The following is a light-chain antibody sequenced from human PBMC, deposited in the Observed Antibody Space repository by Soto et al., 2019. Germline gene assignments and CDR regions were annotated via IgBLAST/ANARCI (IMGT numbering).Light chain of an antibody. Sequence: DIQMTQSPSTLSASVGDRVTVTCRASQSINRWLAWYQKKPGKAPKLLIYDASSLQSGVPSRFSGSGSGTEFTLLISSLQPDDFASYYCQQYYSYLFTFGPGTEVDIK. CDR2: DAS. J-gene: IGKJ3*01. CDR3: QQYYSYLFT. V-gene: IGKV1-5*01. CDR1: QSINRW.